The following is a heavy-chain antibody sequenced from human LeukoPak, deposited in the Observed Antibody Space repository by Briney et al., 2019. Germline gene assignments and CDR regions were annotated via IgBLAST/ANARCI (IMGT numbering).Heavy chain of an antibody. V-gene: IGHV1-8*01. CDR3: MRGSSGTYHGIYNWFDP. D-gene: IGHD1-26*01. CDR1: GYTFTSYD. Sequence: ASVKVSCKASGYTFTSYDINWVRQASGQGLEWMGWMNPNSGNTGYAQKFQGRVTMTRSTSISAAYMELSSPRSEDTAIYYCMRGSSGTYHGIYNWFDPWGQGTLVTVSS. CDR2: MNPNSGNT. J-gene: IGHJ5*02.